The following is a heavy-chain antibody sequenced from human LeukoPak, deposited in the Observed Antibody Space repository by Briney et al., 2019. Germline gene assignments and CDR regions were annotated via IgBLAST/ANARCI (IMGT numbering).Heavy chain of an antibody. CDR3: ATDTYYYGSGSYRY. D-gene: IGHD3-10*01. Sequence: ASVKVSCKVSGYTLTELSMHWVRQAPGKGLEWMGGFDPEDGETIYAQKFQGRVTMTEDTSTDTAYMELSSLRSEDTAVYYCATDTYYYGSGSYRYWGQGTLVTVSS. CDR1: GYTLTELS. J-gene: IGHJ4*02. CDR2: FDPEDGET. V-gene: IGHV1-24*01.